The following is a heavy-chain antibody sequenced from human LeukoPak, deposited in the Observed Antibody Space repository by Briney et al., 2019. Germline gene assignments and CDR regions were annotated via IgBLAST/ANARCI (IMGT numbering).Heavy chain of an antibody. V-gene: IGHV4-30-2*01. D-gene: IGHD4-11*01. CDR1: GGSISSGGYY. Sequence: SETLSLTCTVSGGSISSGGYYWSWIRQPPGKGLEWIGYIYHSGSTYYNPSLKSRVTISVDRSKNQFSLKLSSVTAADTAVYYCASDDYRRFDYWGQGTLVTVSS. J-gene: IGHJ4*02. CDR3: ASDDYRRFDY. CDR2: IYHSGST.